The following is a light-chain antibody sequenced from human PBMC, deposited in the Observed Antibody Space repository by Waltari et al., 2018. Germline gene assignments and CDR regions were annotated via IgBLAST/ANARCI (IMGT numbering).Light chain of an antibody. Sequence: EVVLTQFPGTLSLSPGERATLFCRASQSVSTFLAWYQQKAGQAPRLLIYGASSRATGIPDRFRGSGSGTDFSLTISRLEPEDFAVYYCQNHERLPATFGQGTKVEIK. CDR2: GAS. CDR1: QSVSTF. J-gene: IGKJ1*01. CDR3: QNHERLPAT. V-gene: IGKV3-20*01.